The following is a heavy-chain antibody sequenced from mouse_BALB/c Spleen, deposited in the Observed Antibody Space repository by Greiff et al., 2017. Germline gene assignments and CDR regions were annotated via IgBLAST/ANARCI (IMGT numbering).Heavy chain of an antibody. CDR3: ARGYYGPYYYAMDY. D-gene: IGHD1-2*01. J-gene: IGHJ4*01. CDR2: INPSTGYT. V-gene: IGHV1-7*01. Sequence: QVQLKQSGAELAKPGASVKMSCKASGYTFTSYWMHWVKQRPGQGLEWIGYINPSTGYTEYNQKFKDKATLTADKSSSTAYMQLSSLTSEDSAVYYCARGYYGPYYYAMDYWGQGTSVTVSS. CDR1: GYTFTSYW.